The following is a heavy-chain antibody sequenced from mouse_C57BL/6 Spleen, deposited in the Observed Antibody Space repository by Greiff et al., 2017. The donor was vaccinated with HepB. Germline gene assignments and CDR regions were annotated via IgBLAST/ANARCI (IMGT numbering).Heavy chain of an antibody. Sequence: EVHLVESEGGLVQPGSSMKLSCTASGFTFSDYYMAWVRQVPEKGLEWVANINYDGSSTYYLDSLKSRFIISRDNAKNILYLQMSSLKSEDTATYYCAREGYGNCYAMDYWGQGTSVTVSS. CDR2: INYDGSST. D-gene: IGHD2-1*01. CDR1: GFTFSDYY. J-gene: IGHJ4*01. V-gene: IGHV5-16*01. CDR3: AREGYGNCYAMDY.